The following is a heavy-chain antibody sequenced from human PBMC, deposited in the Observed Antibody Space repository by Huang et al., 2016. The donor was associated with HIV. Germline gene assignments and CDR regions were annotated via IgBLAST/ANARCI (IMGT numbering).Heavy chain of an antibody. CDR1: GGSFHGYY. D-gene: IGHD6-19*01. Sequence: QVQLYQWGAGPLRPTETLSLTCGVSGGSFHGYYWNWLRQSPGRGLEWIGEVNHGGSNKYNPSLKSRVTISVDTSKIQFALNLTSVTATDTADYYCATSRSGSGWFLDIWGRGTLVSVS. V-gene: IGHV4-34*01. CDR2: VNHGGSN. CDR3: ATSRSGSGWFLDI. J-gene: IGHJ2*01.